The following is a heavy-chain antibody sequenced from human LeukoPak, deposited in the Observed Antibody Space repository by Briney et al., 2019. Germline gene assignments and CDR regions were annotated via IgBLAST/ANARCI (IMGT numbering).Heavy chain of an antibody. CDR3: ATTGEWFYFDY. V-gene: IGHV1-69*01. CDR1: GGTFSSYA. J-gene: IGHJ4*02. Sequence: GASVKVSCKASGGTFSSYAISWVRQAPGQGLEWMGGITPIFGTANYAQKFQGRVTITADESTSTAYMELSSLRSEDTAVYYCATTGEWFYFDYWGQGTLVTVSS. D-gene: IGHD3-3*01. CDR2: ITPIFGTA.